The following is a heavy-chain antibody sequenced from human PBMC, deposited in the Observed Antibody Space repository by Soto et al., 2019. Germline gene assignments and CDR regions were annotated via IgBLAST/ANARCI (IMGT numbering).Heavy chain of an antibody. Sequence: SETLSLTCAVSGGSISTSNWWSWVRQPPGKGLEWIGEVYRTGSTNYNPSLESRVIVSVDKSKNQFSLKLTSVTAADTAVYYSARARATIAAAAIFDCWGQGTLVTVSS. CDR2: VYRTGST. CDR3: ARARATIAAAAIFDC. D-gene: IGHD6-13*01. J-gene: IGHJ4*02. CDR1: GGSISTSNW. V-gene: IGHV4-4*02.